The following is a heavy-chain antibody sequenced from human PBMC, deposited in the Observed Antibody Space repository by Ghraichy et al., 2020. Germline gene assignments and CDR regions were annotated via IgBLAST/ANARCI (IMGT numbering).Heavy chain of an antibody. CDR2: LSYDGSNK. CDR1: GFTFSNYG. Sequence: LNISCAASGFTFSNYGMHWIRQAPGKGLEWVAVLSYDGSNKDYADSVKGRFTISRDNFKNTLYLQMNSLRPEDTAVYYCAREYCSGGRCFFGTGGSHFDHWGQGTLVTVSS. V-gene: IGHV3-30*03. J-gene: IGHJ4*02. CDR3: AREYCSGGRCFFGTGGSHFDH. D-gene: IGHD2-15*01.